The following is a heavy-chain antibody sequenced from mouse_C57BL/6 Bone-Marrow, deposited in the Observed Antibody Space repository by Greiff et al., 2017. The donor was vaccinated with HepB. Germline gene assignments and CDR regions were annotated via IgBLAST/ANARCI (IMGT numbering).Heavy chain of an antibody. D-gene: IGHD3-2*02. CDR2: IDPSDSYT. CDR1: GYTFTSYW. CDR3: AKEGTAQAAYYFDY. V-gene: IGHV1-69*01. Sequence: QVQLQQPGAELVMPGASVKLSCKASGYTFTSYWMHWVKQRPGQGLEWIGEIDPSDSYTNYNQKFKGKSTLTVDKSSSTAYMQLSSLTSEDSAVYYCAKEGTAQAAYYFDYWGQGTTLTVSS. J-gene: IGHJ2*01.